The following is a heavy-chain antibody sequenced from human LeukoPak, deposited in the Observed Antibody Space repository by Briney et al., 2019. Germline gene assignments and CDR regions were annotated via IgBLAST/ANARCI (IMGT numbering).Heavy chain of an antibody. J-gene: IGHJ4*02. Sequence: GGSVTDSFMASGYTFTGYYMHSVRQAPGQGVEWMGWINANSGGTNYAQKFQGRVTMTRDTSISTAYMALSRLRSDDWAVYYCAAGYDFDYWGQGKLVTVSS. CDR1: GYTFTGYY. V-gene: IGHV1-2*02. D-gene: IGHD2-15*01. CDR2: INANSGGT. CDR3: AAGYDFDY.